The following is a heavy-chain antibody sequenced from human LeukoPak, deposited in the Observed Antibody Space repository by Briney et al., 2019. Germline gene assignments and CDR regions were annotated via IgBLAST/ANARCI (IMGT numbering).Heavy chain of an antibody. CDR2: IYSAGTT. J-gene: IGHJ4*02. D-gene: IGHD3-3*01. Sequence: GGSLTLFCAASGCAVNSNYMSWVRQAPGKGLEWVSVIYSAGTTFYADSVKGRLSISRDNSKNTLYLHMDSLRAEDTAVYYCAGGILPSYFDYWGQGTLVTVSA. V-gene: IGHV3-66*01. CDR3: AGGILPSYFDY. CDR1: GCAVNSNY.